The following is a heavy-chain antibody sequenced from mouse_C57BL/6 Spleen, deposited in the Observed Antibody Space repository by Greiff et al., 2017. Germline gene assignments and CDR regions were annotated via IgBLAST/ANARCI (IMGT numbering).Heavy chain of an antibody. D-gene: IGHD2-1*01. V-gene: IGHV14-4*01. CDR3: TDLPSWFAY. CDR2: IDPENGDT. CDR1: GFNIKDDY. Sequence: VQLQQSGAELVRPGASVKLSCTASGFNIKDDYMHWVKQRPEQGLEWIGWIDPENGDTEYASKFQGKATITADTSSNTAYLQLSSLTSEDTAVYYCTDLPSWFAYWGKGTLVTVSA. J-gene: IGHJ3*01.